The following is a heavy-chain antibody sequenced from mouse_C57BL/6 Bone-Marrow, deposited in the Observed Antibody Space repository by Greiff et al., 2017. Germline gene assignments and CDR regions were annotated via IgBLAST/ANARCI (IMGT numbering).Heavy chain of an antibody. CDR1: GFTFSDYY. Sequence: EVQVVESEGGLVQPGSSMKLSCTASGFTFSDYYMAWVRQVPEKGLEWVANINYDGSSTYYLDSLKSRFIISRDNAKNILYLQMSSLKSEDTATYYCARAYGNYYFDYWGQGTTRTVSS. J-gene: IGHJ2*01. CDR2: INYDGSST. D-gene: IGHD2-1*01. CDR3: ARAYGNYYFDY. V-gene: IGHV5-16*01.